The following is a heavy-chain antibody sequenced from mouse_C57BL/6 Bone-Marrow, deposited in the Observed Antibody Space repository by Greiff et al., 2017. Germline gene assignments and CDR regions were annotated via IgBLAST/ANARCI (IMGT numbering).Heavy chain of an antibody. Sequence: VQLQQSGAELVKPGASVKLSCKASGYTFTEYTIHWVKQRSGQGLEWIGWFYPGSGSIKYNEKFKDKATLPADKSSSTVYMELRRLTSEDSAVYFCARHKGHYGSSPYYAMDYWGQGTSVTVSS. D-gene: IGHD1-1*01. V-gene: IGHV1-62-2*01. CDR2: FYPGSGSI. CDR3: ARHKGHYGSSPYYAMDY. J-gene: IGHJ4*01. CDR1: GYTFTEYT.